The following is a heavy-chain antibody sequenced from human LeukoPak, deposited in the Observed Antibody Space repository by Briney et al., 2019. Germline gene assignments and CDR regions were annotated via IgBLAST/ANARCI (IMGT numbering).Heavy chain of an antibody. CDR3: ARDRNTMVRGVIGGFDY. J-gene: IGHJ4*02. V-gene: IGHV4-39*07. D-gene: IGHD3-10*01. CDR2: IYYSGST. CDR1: GGSISSSNYY. Sequence: SQTLSLTCTVSGGSISSSNYYWGWIRQPPGKGLEWIGSIYYSGSTYYNPSLKSRVTISVDTSKNQFSLKLSSVTAADTAVYYCARDRNTMVRGVIGGFDYWGQGTLVTVSS.